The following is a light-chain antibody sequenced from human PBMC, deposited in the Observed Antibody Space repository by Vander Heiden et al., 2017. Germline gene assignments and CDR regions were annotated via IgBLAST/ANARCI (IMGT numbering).Light chain of an antibody. Sequence: DILMTQSPLSLPVTPGEPASISCRSSQSLLHGNGYNYLHWYLQKPGQSPQLLIYLGSLRTSGVPDRFSGSGSGTDCTLKISRVEAEDVGVYYCMQTLQTPWTCGQGTKVEIK. V-gene: IGKV2-28*01. J-gene: IGKJ1*01. CDR1: QSLLHGNGYNY. CDR3: MQTLQTPWT. CDR2: LGS.